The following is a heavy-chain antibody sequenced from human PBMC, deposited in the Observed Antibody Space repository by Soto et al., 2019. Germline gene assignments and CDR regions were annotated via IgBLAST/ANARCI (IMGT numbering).Heavy chain of an antibody. J-gene: IGHJ6*02. CDR2: ISAYNGNT. D-gene: IGHD4-17*01. CDR3: ARDPPLYGVHGKDRGEYYYYGMDV. V-gene: IGHV1-18*01. Sequence: ASVKVSCKASGYTFTSYGIRWVRQAPGQGLEWMGWISAYNGNTNYAQKFQGRVTITADESTSTAYMELSSLRSEDTAVYYCARDPPLYGVHGKDRGEYYYYGMDVWGQGTTVTVSS. CDR1: GYTFTSYG.